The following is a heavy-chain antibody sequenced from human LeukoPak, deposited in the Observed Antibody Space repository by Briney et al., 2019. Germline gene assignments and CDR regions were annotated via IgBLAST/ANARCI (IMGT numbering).Heavy chain of an antibody. J-gene: IGHJ4*02. CDR1: GFTFSSYA. CDR2: IIGIGGST. D-gene: IGHD3-9*01. V-gene: IGHV3-23*01. Sequence: PGGSLRLSCAASGFTFSSYAMSWVRQIPGKGLEWVSAIIGIGGSTYYADSVKGRFTISRDNSKNTLYLQMNSLRAEDTAVYYCAKASLSDYDILAGYYSPVPFDYWGQGTLVTVSS. CDR3: AKASLSDYDILAGYYSPVPFDY.